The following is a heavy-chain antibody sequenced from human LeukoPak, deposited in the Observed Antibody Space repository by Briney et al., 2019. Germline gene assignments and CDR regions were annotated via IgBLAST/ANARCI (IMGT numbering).Heavy chain of an antibody. J-gene: IGHJ4*02. CDR2: IYTSGST. CDR3: ASQQRVDSAIPY. V-gene: IGHV4-4*07. D-gene: IGHD6-6*01. Sequence: PSKTLSLTGTVSGVSISSYYWSWIRQPAGKGLEGIGRIYTSGSTNYNPSLKSRVTISVDKYKNQFSLKVNSVTAADTAVYYCASQQRVDSAIPYWGQGTLVTVSS. CDR1: GVSISSYY.